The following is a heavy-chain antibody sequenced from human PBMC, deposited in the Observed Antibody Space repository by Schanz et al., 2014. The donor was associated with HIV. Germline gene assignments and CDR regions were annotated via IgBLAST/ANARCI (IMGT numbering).Heavy chain of an antibody. CDR3: ARGPKWEGLMDV. D-gene: IGHD1-26*01. V-gene: IGHV1-8*01. CDR2: MNPNSGNT. Sequence: QVQLVQSGAEVKKPGASVKVSCKASGYTFTSYDINWVRQATGQGLEWMGWMNPNSGNTGYAQKFQGRVTMTRNTSISTAYMELTSLRPEDTAVYYCARGPKWEGLMDVWGQGTTVIVSS. J-gene: IGHJ6*02. CDR1: GYTFTSYD.